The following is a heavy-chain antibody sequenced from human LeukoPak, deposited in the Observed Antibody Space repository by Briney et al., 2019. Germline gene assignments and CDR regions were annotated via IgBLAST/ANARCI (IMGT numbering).Heavy chain of an antibody. J-gene: IGHJ4*02. CDR3: ARDPVGSSGYYSGY. CDR2: ISGSGGST. Sequence: SGGSLRLSCAASGFTFSSYAMSWVRQAPGKGLEWVSAISGSGGSTYYADSVKGRFTISRDNAKNSLYLQMNSLRAEDTAVYYCARDPVGSSGYYSGYWGQGTLVTVSS. D-gene: IGHD3-22*01. V-gene: IGHV3-23*01. CDR1: GFTFSSYA.